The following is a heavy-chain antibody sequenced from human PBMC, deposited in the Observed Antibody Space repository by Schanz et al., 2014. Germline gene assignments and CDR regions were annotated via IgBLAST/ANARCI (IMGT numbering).Heavy chain of an antibody. J-gene: IGHJ4*02. D-gene: IGHD6-19*01. V-gene: IGHV1-18*01. CDR3: ARGGYSSGWYDRDIARFDY. Sequence: QVQLVQSGAEVKKPGASVKVSCRASGYPFTSDDITWVRQAPGQGLEWMGWISAYNGNTNYAQKLQGRVTMTTDTSTSTAYMELRSLRSADTAVYYCARGGYSSGWYDRDIARFDYWGQGTLVTVSS. CDR1: GYPFTSDD. CDR2: ISAYNGNT.